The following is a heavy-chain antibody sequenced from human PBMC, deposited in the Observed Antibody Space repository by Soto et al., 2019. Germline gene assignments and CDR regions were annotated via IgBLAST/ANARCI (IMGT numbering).Heavy chain of an antibody. CDR2: INPSGGST. J-gene: IGHJ3*02. CDR3: ARGVTIFGVARGTAFDI. Sequence: GASVKVSCKASGYTFTSYYMHWVRQAPGQGLEWMGIINPSGGSTSYAQKFQGRVTMTRDTSTSTVYMELSSLRSEDTAVYYCARGVTIFGVARGTAFDIWGQGTMVTVSS. CDR1: GYTFTSYY. V-gene: IGHV1-46*03. D-gene: IGHD3-3*01.